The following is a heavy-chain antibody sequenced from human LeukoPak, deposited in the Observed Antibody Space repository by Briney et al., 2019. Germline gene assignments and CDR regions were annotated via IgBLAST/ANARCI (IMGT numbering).Heavy chain of an antibody. CDR2: IYYSGST. D-gene: IGHD3-10*01. CDR3: AKSFFGSGSYFVN. V-gene: IGHV4-39*01. CDR1: GGSISSSSYY. Sequence: SETLSLTCTVSGGSISSSSYYWGWIRQPPGKGLEWIGSIYYSGSTYYNPSLKSRVTISVDTSKNQFSLKLSSVTAADTAVYYCAKSFFGSGSYFVNWGQGTLVTVSS. J-gene: IGHJ4*02.